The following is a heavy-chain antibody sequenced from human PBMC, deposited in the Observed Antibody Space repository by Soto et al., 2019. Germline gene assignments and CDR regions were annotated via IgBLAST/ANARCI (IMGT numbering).Heavy chain of an antibody. CDR1: GFTFSSYW. V-gene: IGHV3-74*01. J-gene: IGHJ5*02. CDR3: ARDPGTIFGQGSNWFDP. CDR2: INSDGSST. Sequence: EVQLVESGGGLVQPGGSLRLSCAASGFTFSSYWMHWVRQAPGKGLVWVSRINSDGSSTSYADSVKGRFTISRDNAKNTLYLQMNSLRAEDTAVYYCARDPGTIFGQGSNWFDPWGQGTLVTVSS. D-gene: IGHD3-3*01.